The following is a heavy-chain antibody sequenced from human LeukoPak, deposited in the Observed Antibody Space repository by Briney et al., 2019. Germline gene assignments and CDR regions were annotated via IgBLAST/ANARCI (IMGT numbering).Heavy chain of an antibody. Sequence: SETLSLTCSVSGGSISNYFWTWIRQPPGKGLEWIGYIYSSGSTYYNPSLRSRVTISVDTSKNRFSLKLSTVTAADTAVYYCARRPTGDPKFDYWGQGTLVTVSS. CDR2: IYSSGST. D-gene: IGHD7-27*01. V-gene: IGHV4-59*08. CDR3: ARRPTGDPKFDY. CDR1: GGSISNYF. J-gene: IGHJ4*02.